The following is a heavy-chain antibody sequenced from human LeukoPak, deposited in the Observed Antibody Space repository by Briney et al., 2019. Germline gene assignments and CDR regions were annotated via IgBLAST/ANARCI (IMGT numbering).Heavy chain of an antibody. D-gene: IGHD1-14*01. CDR3: ARDQGRFNLDY. Sequence: VASVKVSCKASGGTFSSYAISWVRQAPGQGLEWMGRIIPILGIANYAQKFQGRVTITADKSTSTAYMELSSLRSEDTAVYYCARDQGRFNLDYWGQGTLVTVSS. V-gene: IGHV1-69*04. J-gene: IGHJ4*02. CDR2: IIPILGIA. CDR1: GGTFSSYA.